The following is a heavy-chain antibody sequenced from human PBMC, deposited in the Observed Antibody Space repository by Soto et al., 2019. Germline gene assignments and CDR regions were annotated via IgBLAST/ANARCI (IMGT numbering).Heavy chain of an antibody. CDR1: GGTFSSYA. D-gene: IGHD6-19*01. J-gene: IGHJ6*02. CDR2: ILPIFGTA. V-gene: IGHV1-69*01. CDR3: ARDSRSGWYASVDYYYGMDV. Sequence: QVQLVQSGAEVKKPGSSVKVSCKASGGTFSSYAISWVRQAPGQGLEWMGGILPIFGTANYAQTFQGRVTITADESTSPAYMELSSLRSEDTAVYYCARDSRSGWYASVDYYYGMDVWGQGTTVTVSS.